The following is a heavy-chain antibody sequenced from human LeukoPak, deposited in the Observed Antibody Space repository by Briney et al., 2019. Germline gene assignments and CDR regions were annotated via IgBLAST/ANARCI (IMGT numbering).Heavy chain of an antibody. J-gene: IGHJ5*02. CDR2: IYYSGST. Sequence: SETLSLTCTVSGGSISNSNYYWGWIRQPPGRGLEWIGNIYYSGSTYYNPSLKSRVTISVDTSKNQFSLKLNSVTAADTAVYFCARYYGSGRDSDHWGQGTLVTVSS. CDR1: GGSISNSNYY. CDR3: ARYYGSGRDSDH. V-gene: IGHV4-39*01. D-gene: IGHD3-10*01.